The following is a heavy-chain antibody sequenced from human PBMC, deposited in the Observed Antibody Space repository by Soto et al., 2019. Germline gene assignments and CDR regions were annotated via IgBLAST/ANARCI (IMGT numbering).Heavy chain of an antibody. CDR3: ARLLGSPRVYYGMDV. Sequence: GESLKISCEGSGFSFSSYWLGWVRRMPGKGLEWMGFIHPGDSDTRYSPSFQGQVTISADKSISTAYLQWSSLKASDTAMYYCARLLGSPRVYYGMDVWGQGTAVTVSS. CDR1: GFSFSSYW. V-gene: IGHV5-51*01. CDR2: IHPGDSDT. J-gene: IGHJ6*02.